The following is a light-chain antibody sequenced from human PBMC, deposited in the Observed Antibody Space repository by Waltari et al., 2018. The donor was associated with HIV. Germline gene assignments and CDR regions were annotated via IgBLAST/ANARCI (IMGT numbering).Light chain of an antibody. CDR3: QQSYTISPT. CDR2: AAS. CDR1: QSITTF. V-gene: IGKV1-39*01. J-gene: IGKJ4*01. Sequence: ETKMTQSTSSLSASIGVQVNITCRASQSITTFLHWYQQKPGKAPKLLIYAASSLQGGVPSRFSGSGSGTDFTLTVVGLQPEYFATYFCQQSYTISPTFGGGTKVEIK.